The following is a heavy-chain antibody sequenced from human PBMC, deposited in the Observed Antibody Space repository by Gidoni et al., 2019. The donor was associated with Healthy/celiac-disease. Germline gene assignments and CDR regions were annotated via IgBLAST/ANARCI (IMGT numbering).Heavy chain of an antibody. V-gene: IGHV3-30*02. Sequence: QVQLVESGGGVVQPGGSLRLSCAASGFTFSSYGMHWVRQAPGKGLEWVAFIRYDGSNKYYADSVKGRFTISRDNSKNTLYLQMNSLRAEDTAVYYCAKDGVAAAELDYWGQGTLVTVSS. J-gene: IGHJ4*02. CDR3: AKDGVAAAELDY. D-gene: IGHD6-13*01. CDR1: GFTFSSYG. CDR2: IRYDGSNK.